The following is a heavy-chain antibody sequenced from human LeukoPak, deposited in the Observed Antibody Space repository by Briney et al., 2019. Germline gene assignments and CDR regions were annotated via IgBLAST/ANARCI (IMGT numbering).Heavy chain of an antibody. CDR3: ARDFSPYCGGDCYFDAFDI. Sequence: GGSLRLSCAASGFTFSSYWMTWVRQAPGKGLEWVSNINRDGSVKHYMDSVKGRFTISRDNAKNSLYLQMNSLRAEDTAVYYCARDFSPYCGGDCYFDAFDIWGQGTVVTVSS. CDR1: GFTFSSYW. D-gene: IGHD2-21*01. J-gene: IGHJ3*02. CDR2: INRDGSVK. V-gene: IGHV3-7*01.